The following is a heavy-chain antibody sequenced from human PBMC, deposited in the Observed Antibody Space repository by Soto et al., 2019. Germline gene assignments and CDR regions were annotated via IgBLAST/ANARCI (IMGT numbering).Heavy chain of an antibody. V-gene: IGHV1-18*01. CDR2: ISAYNNNT. CDR1: GYTFSSYG. J-gene: IGHJ4*02. Sequence: QVQLVQSGAEVKKPGASVKVSCKASGYTFSSYGISWVRQAPGQGLEWVGWISAYNNNTNYAQKLQGRVAMTTDTSTSTAYIELRSLRSDDTAVYYCARPTSPRGYSGYDLGYWGQGTLVTVSS. CDR3: ARPTSPRGYSGYDLGY. D-gene: IGHD5-12*01.